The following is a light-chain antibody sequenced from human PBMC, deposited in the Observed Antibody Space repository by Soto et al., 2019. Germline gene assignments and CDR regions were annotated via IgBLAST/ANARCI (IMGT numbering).Light chain of an antibody. J-gene: IGLJ2*01. Sequence: QSALTQPASVSGSPGQSITISCTGTISDIGGYNFISWYQHHPGKAPKLVIYDVNNRPSGISYRFSGSKSGNTASLTVSGLQAEDEADYYCSSYAGSNNLVFGGGTKVTVL. CDR1: ISDIGGYNF. CDR3: SSYAGSNNLV. V-gene: IGLV2-14*01. CDR2: DVN.